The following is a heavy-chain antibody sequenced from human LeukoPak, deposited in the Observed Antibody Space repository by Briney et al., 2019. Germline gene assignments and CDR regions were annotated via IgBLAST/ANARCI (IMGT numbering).Heavy chain of an antibody. Sequence: PGGSLRLSCAASGFTVRGNYMNWVRQAPGKGLEWVSLISSDDSTYYADSVKGRFTISRDNSKNTLYLQMNSLRAEDTAVYYCARDREQWLVRWAYYYYYYGMDVWGQGTTVTVSS. CDR3: ARDREQWLVRWAYYYYYYGMDV. V-gene: IGHV3-53*05. CDR2: ISSDDST. D-gene: IGHD6-19*01. J-gene: IGHJ6*02. CDR1: GFTVRGNY.